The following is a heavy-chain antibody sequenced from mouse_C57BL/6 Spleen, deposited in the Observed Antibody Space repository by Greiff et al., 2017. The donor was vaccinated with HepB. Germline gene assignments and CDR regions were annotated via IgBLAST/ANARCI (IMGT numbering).Heavy chain of an antibody. V-gene: IGHV1-82*01. Sequence: QVQLKESGPELVKPGASVKISCKASGYAFSSSWMNWVKQRPGKGLEWIGRIYPGDGDTNYNGKFKGKATLTADKSSSTAYMQLSSLTSEDSAVYFCARCDYAMDYWGQGTSVTVSS. CDR3: ARCDYAMDY. J-gene: IGHJ4*01. CDR1: GYAFSSSW. CDR2: IYPGDGDT.